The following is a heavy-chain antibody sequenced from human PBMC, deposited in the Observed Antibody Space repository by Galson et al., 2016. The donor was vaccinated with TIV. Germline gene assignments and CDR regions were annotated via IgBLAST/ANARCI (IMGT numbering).Heavy chain of an antibody. CDR1: GGTFNSYD. Sequence: SVKVSCKASGGTFNSYDISWLRQIPGEGFEWMGRINPAVGLTKYAQRSQGRFTITAAYMELSSLRSEDTAVYYCSSASHLVPTVHHYWGQGTLVTVSS. CDR2: INPAVGLT. V-gene: IGHV1-69*04. J-gene: IGHJ4*02. D-gene: IGHD5-12*01. CDR3: SSASHLVPTVHHY.